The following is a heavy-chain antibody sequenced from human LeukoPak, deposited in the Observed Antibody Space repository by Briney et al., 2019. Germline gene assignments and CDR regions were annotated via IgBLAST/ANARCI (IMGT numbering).Heavy chain of an antibody. CDR3: ARHYRARNIGETGAEYFQH. Sequence: PSETLSLTCTVSGGSISSYYWSWIRQPPGKGLEWIGYIYYSGSTNYNPSLKSRVTISVDTSKNQFSLKLSSVTAADTAVYYCARHYRARNIGETGAEYFQHWGQGTLVTVSS. J-gene: IGHJ1*01. D-gene: IGHD2/OR15-2a*01. CDR2: IYYSGST. V-gene: IGHV4-59*08. CDR1: GGSISSYY.